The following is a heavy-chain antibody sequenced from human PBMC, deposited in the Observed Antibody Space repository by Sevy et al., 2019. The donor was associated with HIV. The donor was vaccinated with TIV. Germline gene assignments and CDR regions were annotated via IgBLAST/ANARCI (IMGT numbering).Heavy chain of an antibody. CDR3: ARSGGYSDYGMDV. D-gene: IGHD5-12*01. J-gene: IGHJ6*02. Sequence: GGSLRLSCAASGFTFISYSMSWVRQAAGKGLEWVSGIGSGGDAYYPGSVKGRFTISRENAKNSLYLQMNSLRAGDTAVYYCARSGGYSDYGMDVWGQGTTVTVSS. CDR2: IGSGGDA. V-gene: IGHV3-13*01. CDR1: GFTFISYS.